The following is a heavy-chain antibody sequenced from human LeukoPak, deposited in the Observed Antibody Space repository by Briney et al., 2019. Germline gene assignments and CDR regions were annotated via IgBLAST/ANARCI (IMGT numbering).Heavy chain of an antibody. Sequence: SETLSLTCAVYGGSFSGYYWSWIRQPPGKGLEWIGEINHSGSTSYNPSLKSRVTISVDTSKNQFSLKLSSVTAADTAVYYCARVTSSSWVHYYYGMDVWGQGTTVTVSS. J-gene: IGHJ6*02. V-gene: IGHV4-34*01. CDR1: GGSFSGYY. D-gene: IGHD6-13*01. CDR3: ARVTSSSWVHYYYGMDV. CDR2: INHSGST.